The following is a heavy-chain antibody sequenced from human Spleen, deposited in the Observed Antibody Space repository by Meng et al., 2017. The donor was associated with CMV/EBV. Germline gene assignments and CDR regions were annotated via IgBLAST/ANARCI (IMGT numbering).Heavy chain of an antibody. Sequence: SETLSLTCTVSGGSISSNSYYWGWIRQPPGKGLEWIGSIRYSGSTYYNPSLKSRVTISVDTSKNQFSLRLTSVTAADTAVYYCARTRAGTLDYWGQGTLVTVSS. D-gene: IGHD3-16*01. CDR2: IRYSGST. V-gene: IGHV4-39*07. CDR3: ARTRAGTLDY. J-gene: IGHJ4*02. CDR1: GGSISSNSYY.